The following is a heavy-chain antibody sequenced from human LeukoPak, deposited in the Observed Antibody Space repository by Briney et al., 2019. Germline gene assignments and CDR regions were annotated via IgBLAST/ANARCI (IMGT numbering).Heavy chain of an antibody. Sequence: PSETLSLTCTVSGGSISSYYWSWIRQPPGKGLEWIGYIYYSVSTNYNPSLKSRVTISVDTSKNQFSLELSSVTAADTAVYYCARVPKMVWGPWFDPWGQGTLVTVSS. CDR1: GGSISSYY. D-gene: IGHD3-10*01. V-gene: IGHV4-59*01. CDR3: ARVPKMVWGPWFDP. CDR2: IYYSVST. J-gene: IGHJ5*02.